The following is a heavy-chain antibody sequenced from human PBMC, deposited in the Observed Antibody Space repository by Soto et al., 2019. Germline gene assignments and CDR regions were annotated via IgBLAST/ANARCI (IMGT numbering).Heavy chain of an antibody. D-gene: IGHD2-15*01. V-gene: IGHV1-18*01. CDR2: ISPYNGKT. CDR3: ARDIYGGNCCDAFDI. J-gene: IGHJ3*02. CDR1: GYTFTNYG. Sequence: QAQLVQSGAEVKKPGASVNISCKASGYTFTNYGFIWVRQAPGHGLEWVGWISPYNGKTEYAQNLQGRVTMTRDKPTSTAYMELSSLRSDDTAVYYCARDIYGGNCCDAFDIWGQGTMVTGSS.